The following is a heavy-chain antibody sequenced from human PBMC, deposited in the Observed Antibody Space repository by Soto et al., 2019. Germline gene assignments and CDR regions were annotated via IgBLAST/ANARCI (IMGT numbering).Heavy chain of an antibody. Sequence: QVQLVQSGAEVKKPGSSVKVSCKASGGTFRSYAISWVRQAPGQGLEWMGGIIPMFETTNYAQKFQGRVTITADESTRTAYTELRSLRSEGTAVYYCTRSVVVVGATYDYHGMDVWGQGTTVTVSS. CDR1: GGTFRSYA. CDR3: TRSVVVVGATYDYHGMDV. D-gene: IGHD2-15*01. V-gene: IGHV1-69*12. J-gene: IGHJ6*02. CDR2: IIPMFETT.